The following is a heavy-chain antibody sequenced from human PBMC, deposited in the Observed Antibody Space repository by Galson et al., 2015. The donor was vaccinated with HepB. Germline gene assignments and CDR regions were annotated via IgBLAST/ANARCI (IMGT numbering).Heavy chain of an antibody. D-gene: IGHD5-12*01. V-gene: IGHV4-31*03. CDR1: GGSISSGGYY. CDR2: IYYSGST. J-gene: IGHJ6*02. Sequence: TLSLTCTVSGGSISSGGYYWSWIRQHPGKGLEWIGYIYYSGSTYYNPSLKSRVTISVDTSKNQFSLKLSSVTAADTAVYYCARDARGFARRGMDVWGQGTTVTVSS. CDR3: ARDARGFARRGMDV.